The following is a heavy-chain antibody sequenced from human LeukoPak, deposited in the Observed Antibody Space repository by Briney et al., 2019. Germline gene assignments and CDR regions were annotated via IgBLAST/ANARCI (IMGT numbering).Heavy chain of an antibody. CDR1: GGSFSNYY. CDR2: INDSGRT. D-gene: IGHD1-7*01. Sequence: SETLSLTCAVYGGSFSNYYWSWIRQPPGRGLEWIAEINDSGRTNYNPSLMSRVTVSVDTSKNQFSLRLTSVTATDTAVYYCARRWNYGRNYYIDVWGNGATVSVSS. J-gene: IGHJ6*03. CDR3: ARRWNYGRNYYIDV. V-gene: IGHV4-34*01.